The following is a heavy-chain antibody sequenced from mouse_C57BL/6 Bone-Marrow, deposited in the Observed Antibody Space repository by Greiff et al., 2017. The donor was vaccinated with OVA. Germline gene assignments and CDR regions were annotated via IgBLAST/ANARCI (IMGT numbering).Heavy chain of an antibody. CDR2: IDPSDSYT. J-gene: IGHJ1*03. CDR1: GYTFTSYW. D-gene: IGHD1-1*01. V-gene: IGHV1-69*01. Sequence: QVQLQQPGAKLVMPGASVKLSCKASGYTFTSYWMHWVKQRPGQGLEWIGEIDPSDSYTNYNQKFKGKSTLTVDKSSSTAYMQLSSLTSEDSAVYYCARGPYYGSSYWYFDVWGTGTTVTVSS. CDR3: ARGPYYGSSYWYFDV.